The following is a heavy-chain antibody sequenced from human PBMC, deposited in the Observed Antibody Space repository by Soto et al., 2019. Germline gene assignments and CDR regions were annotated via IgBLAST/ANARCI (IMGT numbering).Heavy chain of an antibody. D-gene: IGHD2-8*02. J-gene: IGHJ4*02. Sequence: GGSLRLSCAASGFTFSPYYMSWVRQAPGKGLEWLAMTTQDGNDKHYVDSVRGRFTISRDSAKNTLYLQMNSLRAEDTAVYFCARGHWSDRLSNWGPGTLVTVSS. CDR3: ARGHWSDRLSN. V-gene: IGHV3-7*01. CDR1: GFTFSPYY. CDR2: TTQDGNDK.